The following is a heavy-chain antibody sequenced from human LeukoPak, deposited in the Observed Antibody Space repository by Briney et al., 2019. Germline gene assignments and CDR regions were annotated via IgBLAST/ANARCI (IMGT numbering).Heavy chain of an antibody. CDR2: IGTAGDT. J-gene: IGHJ2*01. CDR3: ARGLTTVSDWYFDL. D-gene: IGHD4-17*01. Sequence: GGSLRLSCAASGFTFSSYDMHWVRQATGKGLEWVSAIGTAGDTYYPGSVKGRFTISRENAKNSLYLQMNSLRAGDTAVYYCARGLTTVSDWYFDLWGRGTLVTVSS. V-gene: IGHV3-13*01. CDR1: GFTFSSYD.